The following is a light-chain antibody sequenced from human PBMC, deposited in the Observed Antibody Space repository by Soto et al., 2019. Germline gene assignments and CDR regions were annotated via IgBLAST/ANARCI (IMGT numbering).Light chain of an antibody. Sequence: QSALTQPASVSGSPGQSIIISCTGTSSDVDTYKYVSWYQQHPGKAPKLMIYEVSHRPSGVSDRFSGSKSGNTASLTISGLQAEDEADYYCCSYAGSTTRVLLGGGTKVTVL. CDR3: CSYAGSTTRVL. CDR2: EVS. CDR1: SSDVDTYKY. V-gene: IGLV2-14*01. J-gene: IGLJ2*01.